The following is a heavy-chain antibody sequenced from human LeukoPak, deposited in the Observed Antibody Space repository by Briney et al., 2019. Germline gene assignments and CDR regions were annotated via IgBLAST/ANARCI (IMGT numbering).Heavy chain of an antibody. D-gene: IGHD3-22*01. CDR2: ISGSGGST. CDR1: AFSFSDYA. CDR3: ARAPSTYYYDSSGYHFDY. V-gene: IGHV3-23*01. J-gene: IGHJ4*02. Sequence: PGGSLRLSCTASAFSFSDYAMSWVRQAPGKGLEWVSAISGSGGSTYYADSVKGRFTISRDNSKNTLYLQMNSLRAEDTAVYYCARAPSTYYYDSSGYHFDYWGQGTLVTVSS.